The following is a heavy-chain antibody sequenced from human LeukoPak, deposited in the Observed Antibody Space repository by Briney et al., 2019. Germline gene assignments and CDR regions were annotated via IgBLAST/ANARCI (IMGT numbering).Heavy chain of an antibody. CDR2: ISYSGST. J-gene: IGHJ1*01. CDR3: ARSYSSTWYGDFQH. D-gene: IGHD6-13*01. V-gene: IGHV4-59*01. CDR1: SGSISGYY. Sequence: PSETLSLTCTVSSGSISGYYWSWIRQPPGKGLEWIGYISYSGSTNSNPSLKSRVTISVDTSKNQFSLRLTSVTAADTAVYYCARSYSSTWYGDFQHWGQGTLVTVSS.